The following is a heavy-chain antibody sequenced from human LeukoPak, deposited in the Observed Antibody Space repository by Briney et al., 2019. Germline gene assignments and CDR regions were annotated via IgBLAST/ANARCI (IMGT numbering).Heavy chain of an antibody. Sequence: PGGSLRLSCVASGFPFSSYWMTWVRQAPGKGLEWVANIKQDGSKKSYVDSVKVRFTISRDNAKNSLYLQMNSLRAEDTAIYYCTRVGYIDEGIDYWGKGTLVTISS. D-gene: IGHD5-24*01. V-gene: IGHV3-7*04. CDR1: GFPFSSYW. CDR3: TRVGYIDEGIDY. J-gene: IGHJ4*02. CDR2: IKQDGSKK.